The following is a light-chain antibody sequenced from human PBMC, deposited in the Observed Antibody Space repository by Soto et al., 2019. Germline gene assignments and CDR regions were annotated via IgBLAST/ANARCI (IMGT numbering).Light chain of an antibody. CDR2: DAS. CDR3: QQYDNLPLT. V-gene: IGKV1-33*01. J-gene: IGKJ4*01. CDR1: QAISTY. Sequence: DIQMTQSPSSLSASVGDRVTITCKPSQAISTYLNWYQQKPGKAPKLLIYDASNLETGVPSRFSGSGSGTDFTFTISSLQPEDIATYYCQQYDNLPLTFGGGTKVEIK.